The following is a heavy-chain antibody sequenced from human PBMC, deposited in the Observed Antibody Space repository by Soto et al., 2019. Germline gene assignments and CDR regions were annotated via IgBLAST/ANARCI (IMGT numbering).Heavy chain of an antibody. D-gene: IGHD2-15*01. J-gene: IGHJ5*01. CDR2: IWYDGSNK. CDR3: ARMYCSGGSCYFLFAS. CDR1: GFTFSSYG. V-gene: IGHV3-33*01. Sequence: GGSLRLSCAASGFTFSSYGMHWVRQAPGKGLEWVAVIWYDGSNKYYADSVKGRFTISRDNSKNTLYLQMNSLRAEDTAVYYCARMYCSGGSCYFLFASWGQGTLVLVSS.